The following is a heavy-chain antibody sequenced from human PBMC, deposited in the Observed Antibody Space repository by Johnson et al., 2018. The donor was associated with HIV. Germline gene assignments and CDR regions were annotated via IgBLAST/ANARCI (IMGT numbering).Heavy chain of an antibody. J-gene: IGHJ3*02. V-gene: IGHV3-30-3*01. CDR3: ARDNEDIVLVGAFDI. CDR2: MSYEGSNK. Sequence: QMQLLESGGGVGQPGRSLRLPCAASGCTFCGYAKHWVRQAPGKGMERVTVMSYEGSNKYYADSVKGRFTISRDNSKNTLYLQMNSLRAEDTAVYYCARDNEDIVLVGAFDIWGQGTMVTVSS. D-gene: IGHD2-8*02. CDR1: GCTFCGYA.